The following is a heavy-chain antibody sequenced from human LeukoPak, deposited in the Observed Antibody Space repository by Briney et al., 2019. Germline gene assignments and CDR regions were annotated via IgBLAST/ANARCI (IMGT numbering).Heavy chain of an antibody. V-gene: IGHV4-61*02. CDR2: IYNSGST. CDR3: AKNGQSGFSFDP. CDR1: GGSISRGSYY. D-gene: IGHD3-3*01. Sequence: SETLSLTCSVSGGSISRGSYYWNWIRQPAGKGLEWMGRIYNSGSTNYNPSLKSRVTISTDMSKNQFSLKLTSVTAADTAVYYCAKNGQSGFSFDPWGQGTLVTVSS. J-gene: IGHJ5*02.